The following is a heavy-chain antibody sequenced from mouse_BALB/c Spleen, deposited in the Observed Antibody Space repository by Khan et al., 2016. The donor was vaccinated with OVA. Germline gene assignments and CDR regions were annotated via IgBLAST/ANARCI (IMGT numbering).Heavy chain of an antibody. CDR1: GYTFTDYG. J-gene: IGHJ3*01. CDR3: ARSPTWFAY. V-gene: IGHV9-3-1*01. Sequence: QIQLVQSGPELKKPGETVKISCKASGYTFTDYGMNWVKQAPGKGLKWMGWINTYIGEPTYADDFKGRFAFSLETSASTASLQINNLRNEDTATYCCARSPTWFAYWGQGTLVTVSA. CDR2: INTYIGEP.